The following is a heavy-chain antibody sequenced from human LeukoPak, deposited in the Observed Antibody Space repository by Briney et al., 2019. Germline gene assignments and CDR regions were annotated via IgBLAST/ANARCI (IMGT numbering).Heavy chain of an antibody. J-gene: IGHJ4*02. CDR1: GFTFSSYS. CDR3: AREGGSSWDVDFDY. D-gene: IGHD6-13*01. CDR2: ISSSSSTI. V-gene: IGHV3-48*01. Sequence: GGSLRLSCAASGFTFSSYSMNWVRQAPGEGLEWVSYISSSSSTIYYADSVKGRFTISRDNAKNSLYLQMNSLRAEDTAVYYCAREGGSSWDVDFDYWGQGTLVTVSS.